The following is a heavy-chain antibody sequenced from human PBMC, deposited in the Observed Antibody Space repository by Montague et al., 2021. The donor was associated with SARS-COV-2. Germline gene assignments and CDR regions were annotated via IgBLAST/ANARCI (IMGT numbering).Heavy chain of an antibody. CDR2: ISYIGKT. CDR3: VRADRRDPDTPHLYYYKGMDL. V-gene: IGHV4-38-2*01. Sequence: SETLSLTCSVSGYSISSGYYWGWIRQPPGKGLEWVGCISYIGKTYYSPSLKSRLTISLDSSKNQVSLNLRSVTAADTAVHFCVRADRRDPDTPHLYYYKGMDLWGQGTTVTVSS. D-gene: IGHD2-15*01. J-gene: IGHJ6*02. CDR1: GYSISSGYY.